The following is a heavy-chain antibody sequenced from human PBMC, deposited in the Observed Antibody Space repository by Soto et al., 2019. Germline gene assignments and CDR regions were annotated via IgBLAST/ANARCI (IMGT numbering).Heavy chain of an antibody. J-gene: IGHJ6*02. Sequence: PGGSLRLSCAASGFTFSSYGMHWVRQAPGKGLEWVAVIWYDGSNKYYADSVKGRFTISRDNSKNTLYLQMNSLRAEDTAVYYCARDYYDSSGYSNYYYYGMDVWGQGNTVTVSS. CDR2: IWYDGSNK. CDR3: ARDYYDSSGYSNYYYYGMDV. V-gene: IGHV3-33*01. D-gene: IGHD3-22*01. CDR1: GFTFSSYG.